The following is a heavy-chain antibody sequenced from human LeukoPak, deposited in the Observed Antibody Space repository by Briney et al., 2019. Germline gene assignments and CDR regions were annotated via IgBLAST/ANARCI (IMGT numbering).Heavy chain of an antibody. CDR2: ISSSRSSI. Sequence: GGSLRLSCAASGFTFSNYGMNWVRQAPGKGLEWVSYISSSRSSIDYADSVRGRFTISRDNARNSLYLQMNSLRAEDTAVYYCARVRWGGLYYFDYWGQGTLVTVSS. J-gene: IGHJ4*02. V-gene: IGHV3-48*01. D-gene: IGHD3-16*01. CDR3: ARVRWGGLYYFDY. CDR1: GFTFSNYG.